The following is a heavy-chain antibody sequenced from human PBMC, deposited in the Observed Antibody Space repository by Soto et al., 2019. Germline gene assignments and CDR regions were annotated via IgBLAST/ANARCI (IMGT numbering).Heavy chain of an antibody. D-gene: IGHD3-22*01. CDR1: GFTFSSYA. Sequence: PGGSLRLSCAASGFTFSSYAMSWVRQAPGKGLEWVSAISGSGGSTYYADSVKGRFTISRDNSKNTLYLQMNSLRAEDTAVYYCAKDLGPAYYYDSSGYYSPVPYFDYWGQGTPVTVSS. V-gene: IGHV3-23*01. CDR2: ISGSGGST. J-gene: IGHJ4*02. CDR3: AKDLGPAYYYDSSGYYSPVPYFDY.